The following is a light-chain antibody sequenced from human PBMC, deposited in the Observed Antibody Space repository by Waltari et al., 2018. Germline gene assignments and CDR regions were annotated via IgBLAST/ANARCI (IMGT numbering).Light chain of an antibody. J-gene: IGLJ2*01. V-gene: IGLV4-69*01. Sequence: QLVLTQSPSASASLGASVKLTFTLSSEHSSYAIAWHKRQPEKGPRYLMKLNSDGSHNKGDGIPDRFSGSSSGADRYLTISSLQSEDEADYYCQTWGTGIHGAFGGGTKLTVL. CDR2: LNSDGSH. CDR3: QTWGTGIHGA. CDR1: SEHSSYA.